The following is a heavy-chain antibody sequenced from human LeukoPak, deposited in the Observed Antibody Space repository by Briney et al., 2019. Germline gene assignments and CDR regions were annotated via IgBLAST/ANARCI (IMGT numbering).Heavy chain of an antibody. J-gene: IGHJ6*02. CDR2: ISASGSST. V-gene: IGHV3-23*01. D-gene: IGHD3-9*01. Sequence: GGSLRLSCAVSGFTFSTYALSWVRQAPGKGLEWVSAISASGSSTYYADSVKGRFTISRDNAKNSLYLQMNSLRAEDTAVYYCARDRLADGMDVWGQGTTVTVSS. CDR1: GFTFSTYA. CDR3: ARDRLADGMDV.